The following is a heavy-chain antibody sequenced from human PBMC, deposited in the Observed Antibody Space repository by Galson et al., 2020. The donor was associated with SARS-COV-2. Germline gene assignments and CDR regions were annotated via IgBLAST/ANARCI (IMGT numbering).Heavy chain of an antibody. V-gene: IGHV4-30-4*01. CDR3: ARGGRFLERLLSVNYYYYMDV. D-gene: IGHD3-3*01. CDR2: IYYSGST. Sequence: SETLSLTCTVSGGSISSGDYYWSWIRQPPGKGLEWIGYIYYSGSTYYNPSLKSRVTISVDTSKNQFSLKLSSVTAADTAVYYCARGGRFLERLLSVNYYYYMDVWGKGTTVTVSS. J-gene: IGHJ6*03. CDR1: GGSISSGDYY.